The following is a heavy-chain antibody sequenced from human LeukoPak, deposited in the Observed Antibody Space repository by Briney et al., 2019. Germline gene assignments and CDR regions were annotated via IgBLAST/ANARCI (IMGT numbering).Heavy chain of an antibody. CDR2: IYYSGST. CDR3: ARDVGATVHNYYYYYMDV. J-gene: IGHJ6*03. D-gene: IGHD1-26*01. CDR1: GGSISSYY. V-gene: IGHV4-59*01. Sequence: SETLSLTCTVSGGSISSYYWNWIRQPPGKGLEWIGYIYYSGSTNYNPSLKSRVTISVDTSKNQFSLKLSSVTAADTAVYYCARDVGATVHNYYYYYMDVWGKGTTVTISS.